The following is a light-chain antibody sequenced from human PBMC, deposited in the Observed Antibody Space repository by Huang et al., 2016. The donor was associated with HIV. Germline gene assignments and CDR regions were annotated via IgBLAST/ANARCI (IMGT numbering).Light chain of an antibody. J-gene: IGKJ4*01. V-gene: IGKV3-11*01. CDR2: DAL. Sequence: PGERATLSCRASQSVSSYLAWYQQKPGQAPRLLFYDALKRVTGIPARFSGSGSGTDFTLTISSLEPEDFAGYYCQQRTNWPLTFGGGTKVEIK. CDR1: QSVSSY. CDR3: QQRTNWPLT.